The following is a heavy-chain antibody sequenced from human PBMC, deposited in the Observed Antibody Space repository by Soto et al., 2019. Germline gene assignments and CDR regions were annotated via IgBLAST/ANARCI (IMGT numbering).Heavy chain of an antibody. CDR3: GTIRYFDWLESPGSHP. Sequence: ASVTVSCKASGYTFTSYGIIWVRQAPGQGLEWMGWISAYNGNTNYAQRLQGRVTMTTDTSTSTAYMELRSLRSDDTAVYYCGTIRYFDWLESPGSHPWGQGTLVIVSS. CDR2: ISAYNGNT. V-gene: IGHV1-18*01. D-gene: IGHD3-9*01. J-gene: IGHJ5*02. CDR1: GYTFTSYG.